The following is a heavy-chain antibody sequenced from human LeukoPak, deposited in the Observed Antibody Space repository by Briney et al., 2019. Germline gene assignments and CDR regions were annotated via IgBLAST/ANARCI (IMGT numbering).Heavy chain of an antibody. D-gene: IGHD3-3*01. V-gene: IGHV1-8*01. CDR3: ARGLVDFWSGYYNRNFDY. J-gene: IGHJ4*02. CDR1: GYTFTSYD. CDR2: MNPNSGNT. Sequence: ASVKVSCXASGYTFTSYDINWVRQATGQGLAWMGWMNPNSGNTGYAQKFQGRVTMTRNTSISTAYMELSSLRSEDTAVYYCARGLVDFWSGYYNRNFDYWGQGTLVTVSS.